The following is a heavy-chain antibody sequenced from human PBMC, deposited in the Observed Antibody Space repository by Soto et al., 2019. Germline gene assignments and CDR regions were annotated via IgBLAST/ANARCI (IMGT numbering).Heavy chain of an antibody. V-gene: IGHV3-23*01. D-gene: IGHD5-12*01. CDR1: GFTFSSYA. Sequence: EVPLLESGGGLVQPGGSLRLSCAASGFTFSSYAMSWVRQAPGMGLEWVSAISGSGGSAYYADSVKGRFTISRDNSKNTLYLQMNSLRAEDTAVYYCAREGYRYWYFDLWGRGTQVTVSS. CDR2: ISGSGGSA. CDR3: AREGYRYWYFDL. J-gene: IGHJ2*01.